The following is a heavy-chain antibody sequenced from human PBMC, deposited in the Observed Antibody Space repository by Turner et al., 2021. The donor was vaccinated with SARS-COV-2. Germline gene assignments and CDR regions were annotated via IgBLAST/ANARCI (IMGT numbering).Heavy chain of an antibody. V-gene: IGHV3-23*04. CDR1: GFPFSSYA. CDR3: AKFNYDFWSGYSYYYYGMDV. Sequence: EVQLVESGGGLVQPGGSLRLSCAASGFPFSSYAMSWVPRAPGKGMEWVSAISVIVGSTYYAEAVKGRFTIFRDNSKNTLYLQMNSLRAEDTAVYYCAKFNYDFWSGYSYYYYGMDVWGQGTTVTVSS. CDR2: ISVIVGST. D-gene: IGHD3-3*01. J-gene: IGHJ6*02.